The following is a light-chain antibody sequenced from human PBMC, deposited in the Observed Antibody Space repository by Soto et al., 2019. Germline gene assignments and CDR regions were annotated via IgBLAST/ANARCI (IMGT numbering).Light chain of an antibody. J-gene: IGKJ1*01. Sequence: DIQMTQSPSTLSASVGDRVTITCRASQSIRTWLAWYQQKPGKVPKLLIYDASSLESGVPSRFSGSGSGTEFTLTISSLQPDDFATYCCQQYNSYSPWTFGQGTKVDIK. V-gene: IGKV1-5*01. CDR2: DAS. CDR3: QQYNSYSPWT. CDR1: QSIRTW.